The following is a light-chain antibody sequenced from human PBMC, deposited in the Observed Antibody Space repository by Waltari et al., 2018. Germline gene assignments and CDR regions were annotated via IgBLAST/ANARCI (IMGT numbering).Light chain of an antibody. Sequence: DIVMTQSPDSLAVSLGERATINCKSSQSVFYSSNNKNYLAWYQQKPGQPPNLLIYLASTRESGVPDRFSGSGSGTDFTLTISSLQAEDVAVYYCQQYYTTPYTFGQGTKLEIK. V-gene: IGKV4-1*01. J-gene: IGKJ2*01. CDR2: LAS. CDR3: QQYYTTPYT. CDR1: QSVFYSSNNKNY.